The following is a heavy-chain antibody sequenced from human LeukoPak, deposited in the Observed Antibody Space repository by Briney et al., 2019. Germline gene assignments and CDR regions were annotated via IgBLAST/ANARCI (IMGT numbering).Heavy chain of an antibody. CDR2: INHSGST. CDR1: GGSFSGYY. D-gene: IGHD1-26*01. J-gene: IGHJ5*02. Sequence: SETLSLTCAVYGGSFSGYYWSWIRQPPGKGLEWIGEINHSGSTNYNPSLKSRVTISIDTSKKQFSLKLSSVTAADTAVYYCARRVSYRNCFDPWGQGTLVTVSS. CDR3: ARRVSYRNCFDP. V-gene: IGHV4-34*01.